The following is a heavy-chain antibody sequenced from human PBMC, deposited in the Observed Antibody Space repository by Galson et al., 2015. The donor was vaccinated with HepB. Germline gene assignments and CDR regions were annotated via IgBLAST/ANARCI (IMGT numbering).Heavy chain of an antibody. Sequence: FLRLSCAASGFSFSRYGMYWVRQAPGKGLEWVAYIWFDGSNQFYGDSVKGRFTISRDNSNNTVSLQMSSLRLEDTAVYYCATTKYSSGFYYFDYWGQGTLVTVSS. CDR2: IWFDGSNQ. CDR1: GFSFSRYG. D-gene: IGHD6-19*01. V-gene: IGHV3-33*07. J-gene: IGHJ4*02. CDR3: ATTKYSSGFYYFDY.